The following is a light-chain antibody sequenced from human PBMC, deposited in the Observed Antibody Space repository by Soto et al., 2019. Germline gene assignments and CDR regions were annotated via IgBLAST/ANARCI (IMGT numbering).Light chain of an antibody. Sequence: DIQMTQSPSTLSASVGDRVTITCRASQSLNSWLAWYQHKPGKAPKLLIHKASILASGVPSRFSGSDSGAEFTLTISSLQPDDFATSYFQHSIGYSGMFGQGTKVDIK. V-gene: IGKV1-5*03. CDR1: QSLNSW. J-gene: IGKJ1*01. CDR3: QHSIGYSGM. CDR2: KAS.